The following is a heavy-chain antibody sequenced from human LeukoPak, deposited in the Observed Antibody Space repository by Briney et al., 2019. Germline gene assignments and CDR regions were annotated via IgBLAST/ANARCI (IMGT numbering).Heavy chain of an antibody. D-gene: IGHD3-3*01. V-gene: IGHV4-61*01. Sequence: SETLSLTCTVSGGSISSSSYYWSWIRQPPGKGLEWIGYIYYSGSTNYNPSLKSRVTISVDTSKNQFSLKLSSVTAADTAVYYCARGDYDFWSGYPYYFDYWGQGTLVTVSS. CDR3: ARGDYDFWSGYPYYFDY. CDR1: GGSISSSSYY. J-gene: IGHJ4*02. CDR2: IYYSGST.